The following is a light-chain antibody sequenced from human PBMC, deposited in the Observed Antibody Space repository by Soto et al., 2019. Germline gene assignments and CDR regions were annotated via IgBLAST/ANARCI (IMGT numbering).Light chain of an antibody. CDR3: AAWDDSLAGFV. CDR2: GNI. V-gene: IGLV1-44*01. J-gene: IGLJ1*01. CDR1: ISNIGSNT. Sequence: QSVLTQPPSASGTPGQRVTISCSGSISNIGSNTVNWYQQLPGAAPKLLIYGNIQRPSGVPDRFSGSKSGTSASLDISGLQSEDEADYYCAAWDDSLAGFVFGTGTKLTVL.